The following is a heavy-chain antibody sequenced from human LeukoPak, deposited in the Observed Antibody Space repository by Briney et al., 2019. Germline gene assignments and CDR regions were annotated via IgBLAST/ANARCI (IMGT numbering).Heavy chain of an antibody. CDR1: GFTYSTYW. Sequence: GGSLRLFCAASGFTYSTYWMSWVRQAPGKGLEWVANINQGGSEKYYVDSVRGRFTISRDNAKNSLYLQMNSLRGEDTAVYYCARNAPFDYWGQGTLVTVSS. CDR2: INQGGSEK. J-gene: IGHJ4*02. CDR3: ARNAPFDY. V-gene: IGHV3-7*01.